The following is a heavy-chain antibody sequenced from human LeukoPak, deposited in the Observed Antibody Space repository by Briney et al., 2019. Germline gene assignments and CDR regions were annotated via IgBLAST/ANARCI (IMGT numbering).Heavy chain of an antibody. V-gene: IGHV4-38-2*02. CDR1: GGSISSGYY. CDR3: ARYKTPGIAVAGTRKYNWFDP. CDR2: IYHSGST. J-gene: IGHJ5*02. Sequence: SETLSLTCTVSGGSISSGYYWGWIRQPPGKGLEWIGSIYHSGSTYYNPSLKSRVTISVDTSKNQFSLKLSSVTAADTAVYYCARYKTPGIAVAGTRKYNWFDPWGQGTLVTVSS. D-gene: IGHD6-19*01.